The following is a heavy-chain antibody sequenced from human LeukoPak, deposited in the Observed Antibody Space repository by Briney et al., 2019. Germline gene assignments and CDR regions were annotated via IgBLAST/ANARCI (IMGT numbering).Heavy chain of an antibody. D-gene: IGHD4-17*01. J-gene: IGHJ4*02. V-gene: IGHV3-23*01. Sequence: PGGSLRLSCAASGFTFSGSTMTWVRQGPGKGLEWVSGICGSDGSTYYADSVKGRFAISRDNSKNTLYLQMDSLRADGTAVYYCAKSHYGEESWGQGTLVTVSS. CDR3: AKSHYGEES. CDR2: ICGSDGST. CDR1: GFTFSGST.